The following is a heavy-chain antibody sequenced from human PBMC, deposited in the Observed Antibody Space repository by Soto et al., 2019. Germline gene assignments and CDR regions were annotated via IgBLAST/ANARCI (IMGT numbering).Heavy chain of an antibody. CDR3: AKEGTGSGEFFDY. J-gene: IGHJ4*02. CDR2: ISYDGSNK. CDR1: GFTFSSYG. V-gene: IGHV3-30*18. Sequence: GGSLRLSCAASGFTFSSYGMHWVRQAPGKGLEWVAVISYDGSNKYYADSVKGRFTISRDNSKNTLYLQMNSLRAEDTAVYYCAKEGTGSGEFFDYWGQGXLVTVSS. D-gene: IGHD3-10*01.